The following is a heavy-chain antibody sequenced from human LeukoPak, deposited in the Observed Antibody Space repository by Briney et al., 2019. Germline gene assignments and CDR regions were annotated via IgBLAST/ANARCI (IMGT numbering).Heavy chain of an antibody. CDR3: ARAPLDYGGYVLYYFDY. CDR2: IYYSGST. Sequence: SETLSLTCTVSGGSISSYYWSWIRQPPGKGLEWIGSIYYSGSTYYNPSLKSRVTISVDTSKNQFSLKLSSVTAADTAVYYCARAPLDYGGYVLYYFDYWGQGTLVTVSS. CDR1: GGSISSYY. V-gene: IGHV4-59*12. J-gene: IGHJ4*02. D-gene: IGHD4-17*01.